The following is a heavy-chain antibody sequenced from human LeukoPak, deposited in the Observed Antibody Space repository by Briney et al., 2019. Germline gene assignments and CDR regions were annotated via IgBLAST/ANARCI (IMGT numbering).Heavy chain of an antibody. CDR1: GFTFSSYG. J-gene: IGHJ4*02. D-gene: IGHD6-19*01. V-gene: IGHV3-30*02. Sequence: PGGSLRPSCAASGFTFSSYGMHWVRQAPGKGLEWVAFIRYDGSNKYYADSVKGRFTISRDNSKNTLYLQMNSLRAEDTAVYYCAKDEASRIAVAGFFDYWGQGTLVTVSS. CDR3: AKDEASRIAVAGFFDY. CDR2: IRYDGSNK.